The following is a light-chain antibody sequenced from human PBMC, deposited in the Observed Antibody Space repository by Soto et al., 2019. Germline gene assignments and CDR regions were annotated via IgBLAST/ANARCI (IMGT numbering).Light chain of an antibody. V-gene: IGLV2-14*01. CDR3: SSYTTSNTLV. Sequence: QSALTQPASVSGSPGQSITISCTGTSSDVGGYNYVSWYQQHPGKAPKLMIYEVTNRPSGVSNRFSGSKPGNTASLTISGLQAEDEADYYCSSYTTSNTLVFGTGTQLTVL. J-gene: IGLJ7*01. CDR2: EVT. CDR1: SSDVGGYNY.